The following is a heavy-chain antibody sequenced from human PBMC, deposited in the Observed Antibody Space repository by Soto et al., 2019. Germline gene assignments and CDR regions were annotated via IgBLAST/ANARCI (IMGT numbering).Heavy chain of an antibody. V-gene: IGHV3-30*04. CDR2: ISYDGGNK. Sequence: QVQLVESGGGVVQPGRSLRLSCAASGFTFSRHALHWVRQAPGKGLEWVAIISYDGGNKYYADSVKGRFTISRDGSRYTMYLEMNSLRVEDTGVYYCARDPRPTGYDRHMDVWGQGTTVTVSS. D-gene: IGHD5-12*01. CDR3: ARDPRPTGYDRHMDV. CDR1: GFTFSRHA. J-gene: IGHJ6*02.